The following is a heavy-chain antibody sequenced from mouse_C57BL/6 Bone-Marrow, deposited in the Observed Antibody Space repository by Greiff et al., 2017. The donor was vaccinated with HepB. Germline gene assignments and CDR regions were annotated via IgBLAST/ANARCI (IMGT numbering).Heavy chain of an antibody. J-gene: IGHJ1*03. Sequence: QVQLQQSGSELRSPGSSVKLSCKDFDSEVFPIAYMSWVRQKPGHGFEWIGGILPSIGRTIYGEKFEDKATLDADTLSNTAYLELNSLTSEDSAIYYCARRGLLYGNDWYFDVWGTGTTVTVSS. CDR3: ARRGLLYGNDWYFDV. CDR2: ILPSIGRT. V-gene: IGHV15-2*01. CDR1: DSEVFPIAY. D-gene: IGHD2-1*01.